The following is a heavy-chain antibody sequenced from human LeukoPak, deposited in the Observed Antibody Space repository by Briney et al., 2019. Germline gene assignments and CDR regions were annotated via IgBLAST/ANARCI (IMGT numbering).Heavy chain of an antibody. CDR3: ATDRVYRSSGRSWGFFDY. CDR1: EYSLSDLS. D-gene: IGHD6-19*01. V-gene: IGHV1-24*01. CDR2: FDSENNKM. J-gene: IGHJ4*02. Sequence: ASVKVSCKISEYSLSDLSIHWVRETPGEGLEWMGGFDSENNKMVYSQKFQGRLTLTEDTSADTAYMELTSLRSEDTAVYFCATDRVYRSSGRSWGFFDYWGQGTLVIASS.